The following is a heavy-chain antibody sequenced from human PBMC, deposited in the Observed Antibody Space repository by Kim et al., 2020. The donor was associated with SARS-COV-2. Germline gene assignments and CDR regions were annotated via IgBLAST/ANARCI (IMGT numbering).Heavy chain of an antibody. Sequence: GGSLRLSCAASGFTFSSYGMHWVRQAPGKGLEWVAVIWYDGSNKYYADSVKGRFTISRDNSKNTLYLQMNRLRAEDTAVYYCARDLVVGLWSSYGLDVWGQGTTVTASS. V-gene: IGHV3-33*01. CDR3: ARDLVVGLWSSYGLDV. CDR2: IWYDGSNK. CDR1: GFTFSSYG. J-gene: IGHJ6*02. D-gene: IGHD2-8*02.